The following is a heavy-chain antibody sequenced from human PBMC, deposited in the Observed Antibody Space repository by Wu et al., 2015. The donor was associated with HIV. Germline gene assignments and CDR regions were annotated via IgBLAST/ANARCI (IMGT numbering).Heavy chain of an antibody. V-gene: IGHV1-69*05. CDR3: ARDLGYYYDSSGYYYNAFDI. CDR1: GGTFSSYA. Sequence: QVQLVQSGAEVKKPGSSVKVSCKASGGTFSSYAISWVRQAPGQGLEWMGGIIPIFGTANYAQKFQGRVTITTDESTSTAYMELSSLRSEDTAVYYCARDLGYYYDSSGYYYNAFDIWAKGQWSPSLQ. D-gene: IGHD3-22*01. J-gene: IGHJ3*02. CDR2: IIPIFGTA.